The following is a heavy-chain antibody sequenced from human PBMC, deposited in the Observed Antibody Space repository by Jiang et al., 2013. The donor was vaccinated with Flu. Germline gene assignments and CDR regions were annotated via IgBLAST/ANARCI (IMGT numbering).Heavy chain of an antibody. Sequence: EVKKPGESLKISCKGSGYSFTSYWIGWVRQMPGKGLEWMGIIYPGDSDTRYSPSFQGQVTISADKSISTAYLQWSSLKASDTAMYYCARGSMVRGVINWFDPWGQGTLVTVSS. CDR2: IYPGDSDT. V-gene: IGHV5-51*01. CDR3: ARGSMVRGVINWFDP. J-gene: IGHJ5*02. D-gene: IGHD3-10*01. CDR1: GYSFTSYW.